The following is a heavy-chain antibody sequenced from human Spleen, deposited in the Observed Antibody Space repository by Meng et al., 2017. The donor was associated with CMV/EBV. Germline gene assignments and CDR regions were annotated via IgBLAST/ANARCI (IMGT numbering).Heavy chain of an antibody. CDR2: VYYTGGT. Sequence: VQLQGTGAVLVEHTQNPSRTCTLSGGAISSCDCCWTWHRPPPGKGLGLNGDVYYTGGTYYNPSPNTRDTISADTSNNHYSPKEMSVITADTAVYYVACQPETRTVIDSWGQGTLVTVSS. CDR1: GGAISSCDCC. D-gene: IGHD1-14*01. J-gene: IGHJ4*02. V-gene: IGHV4-30-4*03. CDR3: ACQPETRTVIDS.